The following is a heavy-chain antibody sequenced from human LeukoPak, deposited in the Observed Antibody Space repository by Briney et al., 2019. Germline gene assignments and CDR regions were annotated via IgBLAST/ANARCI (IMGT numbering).Heavy chain of an antibody. CDR1: GFTFSSYS. CDR3: ARDKSPDTAMGANYYYYYGMDV. CDR2: ISSSSSYI. V-gene: IGHV3-21*01. Sequence: GSLRLSCAASGFTFSSYSMNWVRQAPGKGLEWASSISSSSSYIYYADSVKGRFTISRDNAKNSLYLQMNSLRAEDTAVYYCARDKSPDTAMGANYYYYYGMDVWGQGTTVTVSS. D-gene: IGHD5-18*01. J-gene: IGHJ6*02.